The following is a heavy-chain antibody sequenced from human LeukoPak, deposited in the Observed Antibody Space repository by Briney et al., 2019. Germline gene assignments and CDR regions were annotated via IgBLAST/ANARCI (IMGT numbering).Heavy chain of an antibody. CDR3: ARALTSGWYSGKYY. D-gene: IGHD6-19*01. V-gene: IGHV4-38-2*01. Sequence: SETLSLTCAVSGYSISSGYYWGWIRQPPGKGLEWIGSIYHSGSTYYNPSLKSRVTISVDTAKNQFSLKLISVTAADTAVYFCARALTSGWYSGKYYWGQGTLVTVSS. CDR2: IYHSGST. CDR1: GYSISSGYY. J-gene: IGHJ4*02.